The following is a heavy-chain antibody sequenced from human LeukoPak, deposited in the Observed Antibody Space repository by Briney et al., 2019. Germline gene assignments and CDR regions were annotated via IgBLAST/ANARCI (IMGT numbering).Heavy chain of an antibody. J-gene: IGHJ4*02. Sequence: ASVKVSCKASGDTFTSYGISWVRHAPGQGLEWMGWISAYNGNTNYAQKLQGRVTMTTDTSTSTAYMELRSLRADDTAVYYCARGGGYSGYDLIDDWGQGTLVTVSS. CDR1: GDTFTSYG. D-gene: IGHD5-12*01. V-gene: IGHV1-18*01. CDR3: ARGGGYSGYDLIDD. CDR2: ISAYNGNT.